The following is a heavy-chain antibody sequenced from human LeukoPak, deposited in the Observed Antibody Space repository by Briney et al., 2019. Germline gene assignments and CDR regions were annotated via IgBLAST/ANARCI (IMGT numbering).Heavy chain of an antibody. CDR1: GYTFTGYY. D-gene: IGHD3-22*01. Sequence: GASVKVSCKASGYTFTGYYMHWVRQAPGQGLEWMGWINPNSGGTNYAQKFQGRVTMTRDTSISTAYMELSRLRSDDTAVYYCARVRGNYYDSSGYYPLAEYFQHWGQGTLVTVSP. J-gene: IGHJ1*01. V-gene: IGHV1-2*02. CDR3: ARVRGNYYDSSGYYPLAEYFQH. CDR2: INPNSGGT.